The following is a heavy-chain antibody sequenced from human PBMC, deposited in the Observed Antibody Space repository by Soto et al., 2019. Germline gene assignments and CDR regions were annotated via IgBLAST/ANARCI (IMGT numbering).Heavy chain of an antibody. CDR1: GFTFSSYA. J-gene: IGHJ4*02. CDR3: ARDQEGYGDYYFDY. CDR2: ISYDGSNK. D-gene: IGHD4-17*01. Sequence: GGSLRLSCAASGFTFSSYAMHWVRQAPGKGLEWVAVISYDGSNKYYADSVKGRFTISRDNSKNTLYLQMNSLRAEDTAVYYCARDQEGYGDYYFDYWGQGTLVTVSS. V-gene: IGHV3-30-3*01.